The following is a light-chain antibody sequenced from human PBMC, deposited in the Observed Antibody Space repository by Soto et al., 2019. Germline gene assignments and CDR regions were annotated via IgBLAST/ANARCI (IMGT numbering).Light chain of an antibody. CDR2: WAS. J-gene: IGKJ1*01. Sequence: DIVMTQSPDSLAVSLGERATINCKSCQSVLYSSNNKNYLAWYQQKPGQPPKLLIYWASTRESGVPDRFSGSGSGTDFTLTISSLQVEDVAVYYCQQYYSTPRTFGQGTKVDIK. V-gene: IGKV4-1*01. CDR1: QSVLYSSNNKNY. CDR3: QQYYSTPRT.